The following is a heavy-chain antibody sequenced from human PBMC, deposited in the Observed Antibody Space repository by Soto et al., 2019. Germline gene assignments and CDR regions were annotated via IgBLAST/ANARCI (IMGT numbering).Heavy chain of an antibody. CDR3: ARARQDFWSGYSPYFDY. J-gene: IGHJ4*02. CDR2: IYYSGST. Sequence: SETLSLTCTVSGGSISSYYWSWIRQPPGKGLEWIGYIYYSGSTNYNPSLKSRVTISVDTSKNQFSLKLSSVTAADTAVYYCARARQDFWSGYSPYFDYWGQGTLVTVSS. V-gene: IGHV4-59*01. D-gene: IGHD3-3*01. CDR1: GGSISSYY.